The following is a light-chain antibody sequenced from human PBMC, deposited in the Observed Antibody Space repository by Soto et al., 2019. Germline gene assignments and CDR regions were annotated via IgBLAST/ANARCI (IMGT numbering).Light chain of an antibody. J-gene: IGKJ1*01. CDR2: DAS. CDR1: QSINSW. Sequence: DIQMTQSPSTLSASVGERVTITCRASQSINSWLSWYHQKPGKAPKLLIYDASSLESGVPSRFSGSGSGTEFTLTISSLQPDDFTTYYCQQYNSYPWTFGQGTKVDIK. V-gene: IGKV1-5*01. CDR3: QQYNSYPWT.